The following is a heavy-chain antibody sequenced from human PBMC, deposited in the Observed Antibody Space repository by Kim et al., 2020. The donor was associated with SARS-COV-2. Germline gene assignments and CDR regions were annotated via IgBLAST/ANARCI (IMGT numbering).Heavy chain of an antibody. CDR1: GFTFSNYA. D-gene: IGHD5-18*01. CDR3: VRDVIYTYSH. CDR2: SSNSESSDYP. Sequence: GGSLRLSCVASGFTFSNYAMSWVRQAPGKGLEWVSASSNSESSDYPHYANAVYARSTVSTDNSKIILYLQLTGLHAADTSLYDGVRDVIYTYSHWRQGTL. V-gene: IGHV3-23*01. J-gene: IGHJ1*01.